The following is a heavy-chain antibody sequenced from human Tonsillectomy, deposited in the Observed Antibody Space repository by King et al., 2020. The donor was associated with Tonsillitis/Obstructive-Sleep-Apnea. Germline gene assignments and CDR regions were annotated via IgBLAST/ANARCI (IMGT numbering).Heavy chain of an antibody. CDR3: ARDRNYYDSSGSGYYYYYYMDV. CDR2: IIPIFGTA. J-gene: IGHJ6*03. V-gene: IGHV1-69*01. Sequence: QLVQSGAEVKKPGSSVKVSCKASGGTFSSYAISWVRQAPGQGLEWVGGIIPIFGTANYAQKFQGRVTITADESTSTAYMELSRLRSEDTAVYYCARDRNYYDSSGSGYYYYYYMDVWGKGTTVTVSS. D-gene: IGHD3-22*01. CDR1: GGTFSSYA.